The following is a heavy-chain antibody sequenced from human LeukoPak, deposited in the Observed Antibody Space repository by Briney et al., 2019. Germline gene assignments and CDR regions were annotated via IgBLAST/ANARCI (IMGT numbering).Heavy chain of an antibody. CDR3: ARQGGGYDPYYYYYMDV. D-gene: IGHD5-12*01. Sequence: SETLSLTCTVSGGSISSSSYYWGWIRQPPGKGLEWIGSVYYGGSTYYNPSLKSRVTISVDTSKNQFSLKLSSVTAADTAVYYCARQGGGYDPYYYYYMDVWGKGTTVTVSS. V-gene: IGHV4-39*01. J-gene: IGHJ6*03. CDR2: VYYGGST. CDR1: GGSISSSSYY.